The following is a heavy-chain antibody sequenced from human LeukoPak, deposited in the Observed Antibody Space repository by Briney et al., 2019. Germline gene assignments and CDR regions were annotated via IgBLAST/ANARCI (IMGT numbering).Heavy chain of an antibody. CDR3: ARKQAVAGSGFDY. V-gene: IGHV4-59*01. J-gene: IGHJ4*02. CDR1: GASISTYY. D-gene: IGHD6-19*01. Sequence: SETLSLTCNVSGASISTYYWCWLRQPPGKGLEWVGHIYYSGGTRYNPSLKSRVTISVDTSKNQFSLKLNSVTAADTALYYCARKQAVAGSGFDYWGQGTLVTVSS. CDR2: IYYSGGT.